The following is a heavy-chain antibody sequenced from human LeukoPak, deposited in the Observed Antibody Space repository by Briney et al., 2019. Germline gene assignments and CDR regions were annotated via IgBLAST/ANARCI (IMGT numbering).Heavy chain of an antibody. CDR3: ARDGGLHTNFDY. Sequence: GGSLRISCAASGFTFSGYAMGWVRQAPGKGLEWVANTKPDGSAEYYADSVRGRFTASRDNANNLLYLQMNRLRAEDTAVYYCARDGGLHTNFDYWGQGTLLTVSS. J-gene: IGHJ4*02. CDR2: TKPDGSAE. D-gene: IGHD2-15*01. V-gene: IGHV3-7*01. CDR1: GFTFSGYA.